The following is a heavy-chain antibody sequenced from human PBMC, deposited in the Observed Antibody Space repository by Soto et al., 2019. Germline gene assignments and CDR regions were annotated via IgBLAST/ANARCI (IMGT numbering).Heavy chain of an antibody. Sequence: SETLSLTCTVSGGSISSSSYYWGWIRQPPGKGLEWIGSIYYSGSTYHNPSLKSRVTISVDTSKNQFSLKLSSVTAADTAVYYCAREGNLEWLYVYWGQGTLVTVSS. V-gene: IGHV4-39*02. CDR1: GGSISSSSYY. CDR3: AREGNLEWLYVY. J-gene: IGHJ4*02. D-gene: IGHD3-3*01. CDR2: IYYSGST.